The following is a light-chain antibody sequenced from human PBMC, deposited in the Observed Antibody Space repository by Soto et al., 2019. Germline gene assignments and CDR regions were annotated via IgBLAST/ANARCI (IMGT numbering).Light chain of an antibody. V-gene: IGKV1-39*01. Sequence: DIQMTQSPSSLSASVGDRVTITCRASQSITNYLNWYQQKPGEVPKLLIYTASSLQSGVPSRFSGRGSGTDCTLTISSLQPEDFATYYCQQSYSIPHTFGQGTKLEIK. CDR2: TAS. CDR1: QSITNY. J-gene: IGKJ2*01. CDR3: QQSYSIPHT.